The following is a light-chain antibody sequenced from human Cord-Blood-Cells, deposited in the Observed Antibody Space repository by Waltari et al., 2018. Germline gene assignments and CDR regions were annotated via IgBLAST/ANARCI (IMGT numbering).Light chain of an antibody. Sequence: QSALTQPASVSGSPGQSITISCTGTSSDVGSSNLVSCYQQHPGKAPKLMIYEVSKRPSGVSNRFSGSKSGNTASLTISGLQAEDEADYYCCSYAGSSTYVFGTGTKVTVL. CDR2: EVS. CDR1: SSDVGSSNL. CDR3: CSYAGSSTYV. V-gene: IGLV2-23*02. J-gene: IGLJ1*01.